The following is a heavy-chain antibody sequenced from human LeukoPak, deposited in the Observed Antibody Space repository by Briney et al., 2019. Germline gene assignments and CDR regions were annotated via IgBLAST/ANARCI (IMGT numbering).Heavy chain of an antibody. Sequence: ASVKVSCKASGYTFTSYGISWVRQAPGQGLEWMGWISAYNGNTNYAQKLQGRVTMTTDTSTSTAYTELRSLRSDDTAVYYCAREYSGYDYENYYYYYMDVWGKGTTVTVSS. CDR1: GYTFTSYG. V-gene: IGHV1-18*01. CDR2: ISAYNGNT. J-gene: IGHJ6*03. CDR3: AREYSGYDYENYYYYYMDV. D-gene: IGHD5-12*01.